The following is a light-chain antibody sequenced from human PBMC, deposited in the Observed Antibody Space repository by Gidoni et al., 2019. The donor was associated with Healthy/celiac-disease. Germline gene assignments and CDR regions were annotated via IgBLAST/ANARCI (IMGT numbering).Light chain of an antibody. CDR3: QQYDNLP. CDR1: QDISNY. CDR2: DAS. J-gene: IGKJ5*01. V-gene: IGKV1-33*01. Sequence: DIQMTPSPSSLSASVGDRVTITCQARQDISNYLHWYQQKPGKAPQLLIYDASNLETGAPSRFSGSGSGTDFTFTISSLQPEDIATYYCQQYDNLPFGQGTRLEIK.